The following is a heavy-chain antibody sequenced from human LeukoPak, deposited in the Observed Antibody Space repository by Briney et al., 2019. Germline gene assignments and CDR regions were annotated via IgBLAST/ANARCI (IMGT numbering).Heavy chain of an antibody. V-gene: IGHV4-39*07. CDR1: GGSISSSSYY. J-gene: IGHJ6*02. CDR2: IYYSGST. CDR3: ARDQVAAAFYYYGMDV. Sequence: SETLSLTCTVSGGSISSSSYYWGWIRQPPGKGLEWIGSIYYSGSTYYNPSLKSRVTISVDTSKNQFSLKLSSVTAADTAVYYCARDQVAAAFYYYGMDVWAKGPRSPSP. D-gene: IGHD6-13*01.